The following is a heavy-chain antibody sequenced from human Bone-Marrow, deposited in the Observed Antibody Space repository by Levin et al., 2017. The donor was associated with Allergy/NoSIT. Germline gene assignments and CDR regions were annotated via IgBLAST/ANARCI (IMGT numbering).Heavy chain of an antibody. CDR2: IKSKTDGGTT. J-gene: IGHJ4*02. V-gene: IGHV3-15*01. CDR3: TTDKRPSYDLDY. Sequence: GGSLRLSCAASGFTFSNAWMSWVRQAPGKGLEWVGRIKSKTDGGTTDYAAPVKGRFTISRDDSKNTLYLQMNSLKTEDTAVYYCTTDKRPSYDLDYWGQGTLVTVSS. D-gene: IGHD5-18*01. CDR1: GFTFSNAW.